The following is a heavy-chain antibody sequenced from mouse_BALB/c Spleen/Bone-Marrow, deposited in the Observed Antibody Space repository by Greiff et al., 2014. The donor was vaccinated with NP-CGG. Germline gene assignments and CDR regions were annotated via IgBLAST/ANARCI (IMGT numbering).Heavy chain of an antibody. CDR1: GFTFSSFG. J-gene: IGHJ2*01. CDR3: ARDVPLYDVGYFDY. V-gene: IGHV5-17*02. CDR2: ISSGSSTI. Sequence: VQLKQSGGGLVQPGGSRKLSCAASGFTFSSFGMHWVRQAPEKGLEWVAYISSGSSTIYYADTVEGRFTISRDNPKNTLFLQMTSLRSEDTAMYYCARDVPLYDVGYFDYWGQGTTLTVSS. D-gene: IGHD2-14*01.